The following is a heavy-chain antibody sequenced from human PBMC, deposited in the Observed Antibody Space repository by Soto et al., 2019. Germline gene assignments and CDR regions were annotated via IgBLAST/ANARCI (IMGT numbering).Heavy chain of an antibody. CDR1: GYTFTSYG. V-gene: IGHV1-18*01. CDR2: ISAYNGNT. CDR3: ARDRGAYGMDV. Sequence: QVQLVQSGAEVKKPGASVKVSCKASGYTFTSYGISWVRQAPGQGLEWMGWISAYNGNTNYAQKLQGRVTMTTDTSTSTAYRELRRLRYDDTAVYYCARDRGAYGMDVWGQGTTVTVSS. J-gene: IGHJ6*02.